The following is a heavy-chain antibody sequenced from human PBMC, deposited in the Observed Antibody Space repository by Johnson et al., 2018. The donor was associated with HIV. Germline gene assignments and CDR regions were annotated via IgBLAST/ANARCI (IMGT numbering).Heavy chain of an antibody. D-gene: IGHD3-22*01. CDR3: VRDGNYYDRSGYRVDAFDV. CDR2: ISDDGTNT. Sequence: QMQLVESGGGVVQPERSLRLSCAASEFSFSTYAMRWVRQAPGKGLEGVAVISDDGTNTDYADAVKGRFTISRDNSKNTLYLQMNSLRAGDTAVYYCVRDGNYYDRSGYRVDAFDVWGQGIMVTVSS. J-gene: IGHJ3*01. CDR1: EFSFSTYA. V-gene: IGHV3-30-3*01.